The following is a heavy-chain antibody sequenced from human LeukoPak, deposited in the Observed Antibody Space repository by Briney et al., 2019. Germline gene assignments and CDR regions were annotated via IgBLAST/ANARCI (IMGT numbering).Heavy chain of an antibody. D-gene: IGHD6-13*01. CDR3: GSHSTSWYDY. V-gene: IGHV3-23*01. CDR1: GFTFSSYG. Sequence: PGGSLRLSCAASGFTFSSYGMNWVRQAPGKGLEWVSAISNSGSGTYYADSVKGRFTISRDNSKNTLYLQMNSLRAEDTAVYYCGSHSTSWYDYWGQGTLVTVSS. CDR2: ISNSGSGT. J-gene: IGHJ4*02.